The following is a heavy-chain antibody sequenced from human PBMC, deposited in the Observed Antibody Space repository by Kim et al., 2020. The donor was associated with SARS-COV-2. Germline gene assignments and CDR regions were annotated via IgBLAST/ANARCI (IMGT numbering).Heavy chain of an antibody. J-gene: IGHJ4*02. Sequence: SVKVSCKASGGTFSSYAISWVRQAPGQGLEWMGRIIPILGIANYAQKFQGRVTITADKSTSTAYMELSSLRSEDTAVYYCAPSAVGATTDFDYWGQGTLVTVSS. CDR3: APSAVGATTDFDY. V-gene: IGHV1-69*04. CDR1: GGTFSSYA. D-gene: IGHD1-26*01. CDR2: IIPILGIA.